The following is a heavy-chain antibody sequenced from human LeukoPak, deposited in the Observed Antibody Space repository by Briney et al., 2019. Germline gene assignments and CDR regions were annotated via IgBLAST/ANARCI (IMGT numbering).Heavy chain of an antibody. J-gene: IGHJ6*02. Sequence: GGSLRLSCAASGFTFSSYSMNWVRQAPGKGLEWVSSINSSSSYIYYADSVKGRFTISRDNAKNSLYLQMNSLRAEDTAVYYCARMTMVRGVIIYGMDVWGQGTTVTVSS. D-gene: IGHD3-10*01. CDR3: ARMTMVRGVIIYGMDV. CDR2: INSSSSYI. V-gene: IGHV3-21*01. CDR1: GFTFSSYS.